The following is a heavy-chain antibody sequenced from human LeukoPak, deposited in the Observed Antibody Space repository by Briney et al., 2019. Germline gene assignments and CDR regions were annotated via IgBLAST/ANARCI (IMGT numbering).Heavy chain of an antibody. CDR1: GGSFSGYY. D-gene: IGHD1-1*01. CDR2: INHSGST. V-gene: IGHV4-34*01. CDR3: GRGGGRPMTTLDY. J-gene: IGHJ4*02. Sequence: SETLSLTCAVYGGSFSGYYWSWIRQPPGKGLEWIGEINHSGSTNYNPSLKSRVTISVDTSKNQFSLKLSSVTAADTAVYYCGRGGGRPMTTLDYWGQGTLVTVSS.